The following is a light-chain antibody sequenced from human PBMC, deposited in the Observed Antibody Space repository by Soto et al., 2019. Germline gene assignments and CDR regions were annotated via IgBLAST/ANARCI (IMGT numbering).Light chain of an antibody. CDR1: SSNIGSNY. Sequence: QSVLTQRPSASGTPGQRVTISCSGSSSNIGSNYVYWYQQLPGTAPKLLIYSHNQRPSGVPDRFSGSKSGTSASLAISGLRSEDEADYYCAAWDDSLSRAVFGGGTQLTVL. CDR2: SHN. V-gene: IGLV1-47*02. J-gene: IGLJ7*01. CDR3: AAWDDSLSRAV.